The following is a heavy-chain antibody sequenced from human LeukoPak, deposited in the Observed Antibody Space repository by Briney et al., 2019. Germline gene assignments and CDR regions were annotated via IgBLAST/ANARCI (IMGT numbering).Heavy chain of an antibody. CDR3: AREESDGGYVFNYFDY. D-gene: IGHD5-12*01. CDR1: GFTFSSYW. J-gene: IGHJ4*02. Sequence: PGGSLRLTCAASGFTFSSYWVHWVRQAPGKGLVWVSRINSDGSSTSYADSVKGRFTISRDNAKNTLYLQMNSLRAEDTAVYYCAREESDGGYVFNYFDYWGQGTLVTVSS. CDR2: INSDGSST. V-gene: IGHV3-74*01.